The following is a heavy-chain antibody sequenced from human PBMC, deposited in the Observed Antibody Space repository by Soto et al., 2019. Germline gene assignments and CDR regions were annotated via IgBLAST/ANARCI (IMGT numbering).Heavy chain of an antibody. CDR2: ISYDGSNR. D-gene: IGHD3-10*01. CDR1: GFTFSRFG. CDR3: AKDLYGSETYTHYCGMDV. Sequence: GGSLRLSCAASGFTFSRFGMHWVRQAPGKGLEWVAVISYDGSNRFYADSVKGRFTISRDNSKNTLYLQMNSLRREDTAVYYCAKDLYGSETYTHYCGMDVWGQGTTVTVSS. V-gene: IGHV3-30*18. J-gene: IGHJ6*02.